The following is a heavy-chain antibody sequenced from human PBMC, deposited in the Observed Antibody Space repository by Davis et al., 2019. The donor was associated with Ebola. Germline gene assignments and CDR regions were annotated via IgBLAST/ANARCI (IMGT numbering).Heavy chain of an antibody. D-gene: IGHD2-15*01. J-gene: IGHJ5*02. Sequence: GESLKISCAASGFSFNTYWMTWVRQAPGKGLEWLAIIRQDGSEKKYVDSVKGRFTISRDNAKNSLYLQMNSLRAEDTAVYYCARVVAVVAATRDWFDPWGQGTLVTVSS. CDR2: IRQDGSEK. V-gene: IGHV3-7*03. CDR1: GFSFNTYW. CDR3: ARVVAVVAATRDWFDP.